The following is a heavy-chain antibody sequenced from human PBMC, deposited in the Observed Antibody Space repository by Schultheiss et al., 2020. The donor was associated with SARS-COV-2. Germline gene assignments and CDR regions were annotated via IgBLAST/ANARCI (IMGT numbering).Heavy chain of an antibody. CDR3: ASLDDYGDQAYYYYGMDV. CDR2: IIPIFGIA. CDR1: GGTFSSYA. J-gene: IGHJ6*02. V-gene: IGHV1-69*10. Sequence: SVKVSCKASGGTFSSYAISWVRQAPGQGLEWMGGIIPIFGIANYAQKFQGRVTITADKSTSTAYMELSSLRAEDTAVYYCASLDDYGDQAYYYYGMDVWGQGTTVTVSS. D-gene: IGHD4-17*01.